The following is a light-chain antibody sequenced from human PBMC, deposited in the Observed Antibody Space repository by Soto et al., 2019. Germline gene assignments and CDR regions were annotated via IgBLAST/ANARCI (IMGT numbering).Light chain of an antibody. CDR3: QQSYNTPPWT. V-gene: IGKV1-39*01. CDR1: QSISSY. J-gene: IGKJ1*01. CDR2: AAS. Sequence: DIQMTQSPSSLSASVGDRVTITCRASQSISSYLNWYQQKPGKAPKLLIYAASSLQSGVPSRFSGSGSVTGFTPTISTLQPDDFATYYDQQSYNTPPWTFGQGTKVEIK.